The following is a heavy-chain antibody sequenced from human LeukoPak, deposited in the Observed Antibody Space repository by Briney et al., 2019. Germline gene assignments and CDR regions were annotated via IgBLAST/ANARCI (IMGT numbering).Heavy chain of an antibody. J-gene: IGHJ6*04. CDR3: ARDNYYDFWSGYPNAGSV. D-gene: IGHD3-3*01. V-gene: IGHV1-69*05. Sequence: SVKVSCKASGGTFSSYAISWVRQAPGQGLEWMGGIIPIFGTANYAQKFQGRVTITTDESTSTAYMELSSLRSEDTAVFYCARDNYYDFWSGYPNAGSVWGKGTTVTVSS. CDR2: IIPIFGTA. CDR1: GGTFSSYA.